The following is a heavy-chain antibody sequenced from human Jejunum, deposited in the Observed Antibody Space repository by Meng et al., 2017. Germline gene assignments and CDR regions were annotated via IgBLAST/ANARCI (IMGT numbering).Heavy chain of an antibody. V-gene: IGHV3-30*01. CDR2: ISFDGTET. Sequence: GWLWGSGGGVVQPGRSLRLSCAASGFNFHGYAMHWVRQGTGKGLEWVAGISFDGTETFYADSVKGRFTISRDNSKNTLFLQMIGLRAEDTAMYYCARSGGFSSEYPWGQGTLVTVSS. CDR3: ARSGGFSSEYP. D-gene: IGHD3-22*01. CDR1: GFNFHGYA. J-gene: IGHJ5*02.